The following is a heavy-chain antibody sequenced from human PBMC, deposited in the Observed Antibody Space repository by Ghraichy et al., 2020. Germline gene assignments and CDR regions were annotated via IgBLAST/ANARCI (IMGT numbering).Heavy chain of an antibody. CDR1: GGTFSSYA. CDR3: AAYDSSGYYTIGRAFDI. V-gene: IGHV1-69*13. Sequence: SVKVSCKASGGTFSSYAVNWVRQAPGQGLEWMGEIIPIFGTTNYAQRFQGRVTITADESTSTAYMELSSLRSEDTAVYYCAAYDSSGYYTIGRAFDIWGQGTMVTVSS. J-gene: IGHJ3*02. D-gene: IGHD3-22*01. CDR2: IIPIFGTT.